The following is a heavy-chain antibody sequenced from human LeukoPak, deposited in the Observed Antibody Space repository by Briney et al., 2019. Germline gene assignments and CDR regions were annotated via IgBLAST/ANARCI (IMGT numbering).Heavy chain of an antibody. V-gene: IGHV3-66*01. J-gene: IGHJ6*02. Sequence: GGSLRLSCAASGFTVSSNYMSWVRQAPGKGLEWVSVIYSGGSTYYADSVKGRFTISRDNSKNTLYLQMNSLRAEDTAVYYCARDEQLEYYGMDVWGQGTTVTVSS. CDR2: IYSGGST. D-gene: IGHD6-13*01. CDR3: ARDEQLEYYGMDV. CDR1: GFTVSSNY.